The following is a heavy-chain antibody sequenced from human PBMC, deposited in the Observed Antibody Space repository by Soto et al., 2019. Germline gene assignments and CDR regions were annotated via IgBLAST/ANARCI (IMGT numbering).Heavy chain of an antibody. CDR1: GFTFSSYW. D-gene: IGHD2-15*01. CDR2: INSDGSST. V-gene: IGHV3-74*01. CDR3: ARTSLVVAAATREDY. Sequence: EVQLVESGGALVQPGGSLRLSCAASGFTFSSYWMHWVRQAPGKGLVWVSCINSDGSSTSYADSVKGRFTISRDNAKNTLYLQMNSLRAEDTAVYYCARTSLVVAAATREDYWGQGTLVTVSS. J-gene: IGHJ4*02.